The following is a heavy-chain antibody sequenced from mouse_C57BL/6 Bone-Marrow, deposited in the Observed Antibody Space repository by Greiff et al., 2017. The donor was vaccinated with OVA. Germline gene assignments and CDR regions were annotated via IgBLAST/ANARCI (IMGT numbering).Heavy chain of an antibody. Sequence: VQLQQSVAELVRPGASVKLSCTASGFNIKNTYMHWVKQRPEQGLEWIGRIEPANGNTKYAPKFQGKATITADTSSNTAYLQLSSLTSEDTAFYYCAISVTAVVALYWDFDVWGTRTTVTVSS. CDR3: AISVTAVVALYWDFDV. CDR2: IEPANGNT. V-gene: IGHV14-3*01. CDR1: GFNIKNTY. J-gene: IGHJ1*03. D-gene: IGHD1-1*01.